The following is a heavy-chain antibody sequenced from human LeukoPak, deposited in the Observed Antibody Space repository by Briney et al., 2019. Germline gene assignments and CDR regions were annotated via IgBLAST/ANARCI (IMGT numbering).Heavy chain of an antibody. Sequence: GGSLRLSCAASGFTFSSYAMSWVRQAPGKGLEWVSVIYSGGSTYYADSVKGRFTISRDNAKNSLYLQMNSLRDEDTAVYYCARDLGIAAALDWFDPWGQGTLVTVSS. CDR1: GFTFSSYA. CDR3: ARDLGIAAALDWFDP. D-gene: IGHD6-13*01. CDR2: IYSGGST. V-gene: IGHV3-66*01. J-gene: IGHJ5*02.